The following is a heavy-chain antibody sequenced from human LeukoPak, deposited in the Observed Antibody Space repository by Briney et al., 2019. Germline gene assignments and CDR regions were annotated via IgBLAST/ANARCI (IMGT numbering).Heavy chain of an antibody. Sequence: PSETLSLTCTVSGGSISSYYWSWIRQPPGKGLEWIGYIYYSGSTNYNPSLKSRVTISVDTSKNQFSLKLSSVTAADTAVYYCARAKVVPVAPPEFDYWGQGTLVTVSS. CDR1: GGSISSYY. CDR2: IYYSGST. J-gene: IGHJ4*02. D-gene: IGHD2-2*01. V-gene: IGHV4-59*01. CDR3: ARAKVVPVAPPEFDY.